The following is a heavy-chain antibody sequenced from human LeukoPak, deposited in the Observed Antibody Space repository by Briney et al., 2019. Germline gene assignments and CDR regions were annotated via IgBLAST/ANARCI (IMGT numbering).Heavy chain of an antibody. Sequence: GESLKISCKGSGYSFTSYCIGWGRQMPGKGLEWMGIIYPGDSETTYSPAFQGQVTISVDKSISTAYLQWSSLKASDTAMYYCATVVPLWDFDCWGQGTLVTVSS. CDR3: ATVVPLWDFDC. D-gene: IGHD4-23*01. V-gene: IGHV5-51*01. CDR2: IYPGDSET. J-gene: IGHJ4*02. CDR1: GYSFTSYC.